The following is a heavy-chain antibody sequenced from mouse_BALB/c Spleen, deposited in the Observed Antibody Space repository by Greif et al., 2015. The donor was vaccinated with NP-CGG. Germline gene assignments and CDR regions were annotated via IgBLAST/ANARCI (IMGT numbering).Heavy chain of an antibody. D-gene: IGHD2-4*01. Sequence: VQRVESGAELVRPGASVTLSCKASGYTFTDYEMHWVKQTPVHGLEWIGAIDPETGGTAYDQKFKGKATLTADKSSSTAYMGLRSLTSEDSAVYYCTRLYDYDPWFAYWGQGTLVTVSA. CDR2: IDPETGGT. CDR3: TRLYDYDPWFAY. V-gene: IGHV1-15*01. J-gene: IGHJ3*01. CDR1: GYTFTDYE.